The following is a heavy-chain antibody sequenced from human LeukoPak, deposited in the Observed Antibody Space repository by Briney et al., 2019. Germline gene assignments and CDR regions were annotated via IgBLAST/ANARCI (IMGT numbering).Heavy chain of an antibody. CDR3: ARVGLAAAGARNYYFDY. CDR1: GYTFTGYY. J-gene: IGHJ4*02. CDR2: INPNSGGT. Sequence: GASVKFSRKASGYTFTGYYMHWVRQAPGQGLEWMGWINPNSGGTNYAQKFQGRVTMTRDTSISTAYMELSRLRSDDTAVYYCARVGLAAAGARNYYFDYWGQGTLVTVSS. D-gene: IGHD6-13*01. V-gene: IGHV1-2*02.